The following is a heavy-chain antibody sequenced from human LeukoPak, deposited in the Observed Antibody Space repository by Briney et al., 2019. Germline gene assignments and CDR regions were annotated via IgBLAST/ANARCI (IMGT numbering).Heavy chain of an antibody. Sequence: KASETLSLTCTVSGGSISSSSYYWGWIRQPPGKGLEWIGSIYYSGSTYYNPSLKSRVTISVDTSKNQFSLKLSSVTAADTAVYYCARHPRFSGSYLYYYYYMDVWGKGTTVTVSS. CDR3: ARHPRFSGSYLYYYYYMDV. CDR1: GGSISSSSYY. D-gene: IGHD1-26*01. J-gene: IGHJ6*03. CDR2: IYYSGST. V-gene: IGHV4-39*01.